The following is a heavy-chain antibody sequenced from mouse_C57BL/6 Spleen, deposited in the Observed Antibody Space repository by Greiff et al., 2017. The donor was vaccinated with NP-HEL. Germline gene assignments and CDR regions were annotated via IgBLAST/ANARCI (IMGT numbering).Heavy chain of an antibody. V-gene: IGHV1-55*01. Sequence: LVESGAELVKPGASVKMSCKASGYTFTSYWITWVKQRPGQGLEWIGDIYPGSGSTNYNEKFKSKATLTVDTSSSTAYMQLSSLTSEDSAVYYCARPFITTVVAPFDYWGQGTTLTVSS. CDR1: GYTFTSYW. D-gene: IGHD1-1*01. CDR3: ARPFITTVVAPFDY. J-gene: IGHJ2*01. CDR2: IYPGSGST.